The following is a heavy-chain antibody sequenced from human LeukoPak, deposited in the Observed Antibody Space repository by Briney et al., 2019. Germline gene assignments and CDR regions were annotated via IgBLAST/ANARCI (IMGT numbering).Heavy chain of an antibody. D-gene: IGHD3-10*01. V-gene: IGHV3-53*01. J-gene: IGHJ6*04. CDR1: GFTVSSNY. CDR3: ARDTRGVRGGSPYYYGMDV. Sequence: GGSLRLSCAASGFTVSSNYMSWVRQAPGKGLEWVSVIYSGGSTYYADSVKGRFTISRDNSKNTLYLRMNSLRAEDTAVYYCARDTRGVRGGSPYYYGMDVWGKGTTVTVSS. CDR2: IYSGGST.